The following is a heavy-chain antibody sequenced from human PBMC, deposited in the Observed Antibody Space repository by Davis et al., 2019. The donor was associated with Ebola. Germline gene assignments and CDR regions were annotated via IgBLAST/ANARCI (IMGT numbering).Heavy chain of an antibody. CDR1: GGAISGKY. Sequence: SNTLTPTGTIPGGAISGKYWRCHRQPAGKGLEGIGYIYYSGSTNYNPSLKSRVTISVDTSKNQFSLKLSSVTAADTAVYYCARDALRGFDYWGQGTLVTVSS. D-gene: IGHD3-10*01. CDR2: IYYSGST. CDR3: ARDALRGFDY. V-gene: IGHV4-59*12. J-gene: IGHJ4*02.